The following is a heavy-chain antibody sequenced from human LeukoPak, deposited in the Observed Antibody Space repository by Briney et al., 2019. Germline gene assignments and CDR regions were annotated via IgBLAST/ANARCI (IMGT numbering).Heavy chain of an antibody. CDR1: GFTFSSHW. J-gene: IGHJ4*02. V-gene: IGHV3-74*01. Sequence: GGSLRLSCAASGFTFSSHWMQWVRHAPGKGMVCVARITSDWTYSDYGAAVRGRFTISRDNAKDTLYLQMNSLRAEDTAIYYCVRDDDYYSVDYWGQGTLVTVSS. CDR3: VRDDDYYSVDY. CDR2: ITSDWTYS. D-gene: IGHD4/OR15-4a*01.